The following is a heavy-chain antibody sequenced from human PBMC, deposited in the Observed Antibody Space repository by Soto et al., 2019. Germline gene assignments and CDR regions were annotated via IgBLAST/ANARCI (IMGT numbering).Heavy chain of an antibody. D-gene: IGHD3-16*01. Sequence: QVQLVQSGAEVKKPGSSVKVSCKASGGTFSSYAISWVRQAPGQGLEWMGGIIPIFGTANYAQKFQGRVTITADESTSTAYMELSSLRSEDTAVYYCARDVPLNYYDGTFSYYAMDVWGQGTTVTVSS. CDR1: GGTFSSYA. CDR2: IIPIFGTA. V-gene: IGHV1-69*01. J-gene: IGHJ6*02. CDR3: ARDVPLNYYDGTFSYYAMDV.